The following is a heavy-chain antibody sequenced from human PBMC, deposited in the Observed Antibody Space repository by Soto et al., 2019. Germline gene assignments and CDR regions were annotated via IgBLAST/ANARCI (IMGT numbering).Heavy chain of an antibody. CDR3: ARDSGWPILNFDN. CDR1: DFDFSSYG. Sequence: GGSLRLSCAASDFDFSSYGIHWVRQAPGKGLEWVAASSYDGRETFNADSAKGRFTVSKEMSKNTAFLQMNALRHEDTAVYFCARDSGWPILNFDNWGQGTPVTVSS. D-gene: IGHD3-10*01. V-gene: IGHV3-30*03. J-gene: IGHJ4*02. CDR2: SSYDGRET.